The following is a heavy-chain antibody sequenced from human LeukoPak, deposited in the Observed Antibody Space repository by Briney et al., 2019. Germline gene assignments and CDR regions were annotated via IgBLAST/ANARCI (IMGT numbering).Heavy chain of an antibody. D-gene: IGHD3-22*01. J-gene: IGHJ4*02. Sequence: TGGSLRLSCAASGFTFSSYGMHWVRQAPGKGLEWVAFIRYDGSNKYYADSVKGRFTISRDNSKNTLYLQMNSLRAEDTAVYYCARSYDSTVNLSDYWGQGTLVTVSS. CDR2: IRYDGSNK. CDR3: ARSYDSTVNLSDY. CDR1: GFTFSSYG. V-gene: IGHV3-30*02.